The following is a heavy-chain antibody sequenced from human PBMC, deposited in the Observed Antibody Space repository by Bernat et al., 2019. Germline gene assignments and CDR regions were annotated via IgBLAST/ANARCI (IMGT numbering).Heavy chain of an antibody. CDR2: IGSDGGGI. Sequence: EVHLSESGGDLVQAGGSLRLSCAASGFTFNNYAMSWVRQAPGKGLEWVSIIGSDGGGIRYGDSVKGRFTISRDTSKNILYLQMSSLRAEDTALYYCAKGVSGRPPATRHFDVWALGTLVNVSS. CDR1: GFTFNNYA. CDR3: AKGVSGRPPATRHFDV. D-gene: IGHD1-26*01. V-gene: IGHV3-23*01. J-gene: IGHJ2*01.